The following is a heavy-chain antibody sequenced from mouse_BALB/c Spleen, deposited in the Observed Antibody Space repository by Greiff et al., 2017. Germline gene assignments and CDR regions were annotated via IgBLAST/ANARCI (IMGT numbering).Heavy chain of an antibody. Sequence: EVKLMESGGGLVQPGGSRKLSCAASGFTFSSFGMHWVRQAPEKGLEWVAYISSGSSTIYYADTVKGRFTISRDNPKNTLFLQMTSLRSEDTAMYYCATYGSSPYAMDYWGQGTSVTVSS. D-gene: IGHD1-1*01. CDR3: ATYGSSPYAMDY. J-gene: IGHJ4*01. CDR1: GFTFSSFG. V-gene: IGHV5-17*02. CDR2: ISSGSSTI.